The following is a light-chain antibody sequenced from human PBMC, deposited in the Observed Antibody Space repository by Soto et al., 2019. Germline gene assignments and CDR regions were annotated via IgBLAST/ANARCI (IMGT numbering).Light chain of an antibody. V-gene: IGKV3-20*01. CDR2: GAF. CDR1: QSVSNNY. Sequence: EIVLTQSPGTLSLSPGERATLSCRASQSVSNNYLAWYQQKPGQAPRLLIYGAFSRATGIPDRFSGGGSGTDFTLTISRLEPEDFAVYYCQQYGEWPPSYTFGQGTKLEIK. J-gene: IGKJ2*01. CDR3: QQYGEWPPSYT.